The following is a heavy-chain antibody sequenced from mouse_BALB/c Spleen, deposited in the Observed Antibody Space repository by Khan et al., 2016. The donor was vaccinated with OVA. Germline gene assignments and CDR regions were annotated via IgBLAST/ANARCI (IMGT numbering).Heavy chain of an antibody. V-gene: IGHV14-3*02. CDR1: DFNIRDTY. CDR3: ATLYGSPFAY. D-gene: IGHD2-1*01. CDR2: IDPPNDDS. J-gene: IGHJ3*01. Sequence: EVELVESGAEVVKPGASVKLSCSASDFNIRDTYIHWVKQRPEQGLEWIGRIDPPNDDSKYGPKFQDKATLTADTSSNTASLQLSSLTSEDTAVEYCATLYGSPFAYWGQGTLVSVSA.